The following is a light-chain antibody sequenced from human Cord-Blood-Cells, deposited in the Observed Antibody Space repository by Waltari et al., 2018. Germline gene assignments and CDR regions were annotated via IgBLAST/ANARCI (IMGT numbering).Light chain of an antibody. CDR2: GAS. J-gene: IGKJ1*01. CDR3: QQYGSAPPWT. V-gene: IGKV3-20*01. CDR1: QSVSSSY. Sequence: EIVLTQSPGTLSLSPGERATLSCRASQSVSSSYLAWYQQKPGQAPRLLIYGASSRATGIPDRFSGSGSGTDFTLTISRLEPEDLAVYDCQQYGSAPPWTFGQRTKVEIK.